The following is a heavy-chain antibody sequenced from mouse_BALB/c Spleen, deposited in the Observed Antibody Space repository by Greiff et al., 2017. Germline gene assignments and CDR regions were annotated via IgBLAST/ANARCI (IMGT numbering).Heavy chain of an antibody. CDR2: ISSGGSYT. Sequence: EVKLVESGGGLVKPGGSLKLSCAASGFTFSSYTMSWVRQTPEKRLEWVATISSGGSYTYYPDSVKGRFTISRDNAKNTLYLQMSSLKSEDTAMYYCTREGLRYFDVWGAGTTVTVSS. J-gene: IGHJ1*01. CDR1: GFTFSSYT. D-gene: IGHD2-4*01. V-gene: IGHV5-6-4*01. CDR3: TREGLRYFDV.